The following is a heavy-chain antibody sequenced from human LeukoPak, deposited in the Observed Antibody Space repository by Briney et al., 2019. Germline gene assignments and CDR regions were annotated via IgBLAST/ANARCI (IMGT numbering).Heavy chain of an antibody. CDR2: IYHSGST. V-gene: IGHV4-30-2*01. CDR1: GGSISSGGYS. Sequence: SETLSLTCAVSGGSISSGGYSWSWIRQPPGTGLEWIWYIYHSGSTYYNPSLKSRVTISIDRSNNQFSLKLSSVTAADTAVYFCAREVRVYWYFDLWGRGTLVTVSS. J-gene: IGHJ2*01. CDR3: AREVRVYWYFDL.